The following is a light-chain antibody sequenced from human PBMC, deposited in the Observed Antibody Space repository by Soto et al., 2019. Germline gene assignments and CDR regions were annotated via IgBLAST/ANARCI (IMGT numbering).Light chain of an antibody. J-gene: IGLJ1*01. CDR3: AAWDDSLSVFYV. V-gene: IGLV1-47*02. CDR1: SSNIGSNY. Sequence: QAVLTQPPSASGTPGQRVTISCSGSSSNIGSNYVCWYQQLPGTAPKLLIYSNNQRPSGVPDRFSGSKSGTSASLAISGLRSEDEADYYCAAWDDSLSVFYVFGTGTKLTVL. CDR2: SNN.